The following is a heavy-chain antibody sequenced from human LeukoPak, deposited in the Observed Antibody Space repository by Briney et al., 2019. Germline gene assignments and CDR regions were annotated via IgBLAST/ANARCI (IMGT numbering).Heavy chain of an antibody. CDR2: IYHSGNT. CDR1: GYSTTSGYY. CDR3: ARDGGSGIFTSGSFDY. J-gene: IGHJ4*02. D-gene: IGHD3-10*01. V-gene: IGHV4-38-2*02. Sequence: SETLSLTCTVSGYSTTSGYYWGWIRQPPGKGLEWIGSIYHSGNTYYNPSLKSRVTISVDTSKNQFSLKLTSVTAADPAVYYCARDGGSGIFTSGSFDYWGQGTLVTVSS.